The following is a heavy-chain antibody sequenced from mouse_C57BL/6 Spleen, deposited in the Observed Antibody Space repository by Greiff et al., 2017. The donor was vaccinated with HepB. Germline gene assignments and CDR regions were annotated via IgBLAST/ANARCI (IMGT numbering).Heavy chain of an antibody. CDR3: ARDGGLRRNYAMDY. D-gene: IGHD2-4*01. J-gene: IGHJ4*01. CDR1: GFTFSDFY. V-gene: IGHV7-1*01. Sequence: EVKVVESGGGLVQSGRSLRLSCATSGFTFSDFYMEWVRQAPGKGLEWIAASRNKANDYTTEYSASVKGRFIVSRDTSQSILYLQMNAMRAEDTAIYYCARDGGLRRNYAMDYWGQGTSVTVSS. CDR2: SRNKANDYTT.